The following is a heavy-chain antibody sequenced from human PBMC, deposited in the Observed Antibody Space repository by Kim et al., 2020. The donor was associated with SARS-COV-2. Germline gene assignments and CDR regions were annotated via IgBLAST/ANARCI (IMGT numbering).Heavy chain of an antibody. J-gene: IGHJ3*02. CDR1: GGSISSGGYY. Sequence: SETLSLTCTVSGGSISSGGYYWSWIRQHPGKGLEWIGYIYYSGSTYYNPSLKSRVTISVDTSKNQFSLKLSSVTAADTAVYYCARLPTPIWFGELLDAFDIWGQGTMVTVSS. D-gene: IGHD3-10*01. CDR2: IYYSGST. V-gene: IGHV4-31*03. CDR3: ARLPTPIWFGELLDAFDI.